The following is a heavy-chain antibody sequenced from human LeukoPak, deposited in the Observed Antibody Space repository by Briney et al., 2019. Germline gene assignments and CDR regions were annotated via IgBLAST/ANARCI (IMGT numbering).Heavy chain of an antibody. CDR3: ARHGGGTYLQY. V-gene: IGHV4-59*08. J-gene: IGHJ4*02. CDR1: GGSISSYY. D-gene: IGHD1-26*01. Sequence: SETLSLTCTVSGGSISSYYWSWIRQPPGRGLEWIGYVYYSGSTNYNSSLKSRVTISVDTSKNQFSLNLRSVTAADTAVYYCARHGGGTYLQYWGQGALVIVSA. CDR2: VYYSGST.